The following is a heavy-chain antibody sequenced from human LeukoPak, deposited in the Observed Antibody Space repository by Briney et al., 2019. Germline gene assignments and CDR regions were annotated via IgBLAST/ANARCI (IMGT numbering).Heavy chain of an antibody. CDR1: GYTFTSYG. J-gene: IGHJ6*03. CDR3: ARSFRAELTVMDYYYYMDV. CDR2: ISAYNGNT. D-gene: IGHD4-17*01. Sequence: ASVKVSCKASGYTFTSYGISWVRQAPGQGLEWMGWISAYNGNTNYAQKLQGRVTMTTDTSTSTAYMELRSLRSDDTAVHYCARSFRAELTVMDYYYYMDVWGKGTTVTVSS. V-gene: IGHV1-18*01.